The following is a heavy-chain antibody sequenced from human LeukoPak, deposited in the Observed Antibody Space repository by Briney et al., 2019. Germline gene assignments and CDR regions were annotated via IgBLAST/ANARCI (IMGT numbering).Heavy chain of an antibody. CDR2: ITSRGGTK. D-gene: IGHD3-10*01. V-gene: IGHV3-48*03. Sequence: PGGTLRLSCAASTFTFSSYEMNWVRQAPGKGLGWVSYITSRGGTKFYADSVKGRFTISRDNAQNSLFLQMSSLRTEDTAIYYCARDLQDGSGNPYGAFDIWGPGTMVTVSP. CDR1: TFTFSSYE. CDR3: ARDLQDGSGNPYGAFDI. J-gene: IGHJ3*02.